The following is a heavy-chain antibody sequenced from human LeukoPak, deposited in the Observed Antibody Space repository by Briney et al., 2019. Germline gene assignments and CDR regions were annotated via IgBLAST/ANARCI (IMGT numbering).Heavy chain of an antibody. CDR2: IYTSGST. CDR1: GGSISSGSYY. D-gene: IGHD3-10*01. V-gene: IGHV4-61*02. CDR3: ARDSPTGLWFGELWEGINWFDP. Sequence: SETLSLTCTVSGGSISSGSYYWSWIRQPAGKGLEWIGRIYTSGSTNYNPSLKSRVTISVDTSKNQFSLKLSSVTAADTAVYYCARDSPTGLWFGELWEGINWFDPWGQGTLVTVSS. J-gene: IGHJ5*02.